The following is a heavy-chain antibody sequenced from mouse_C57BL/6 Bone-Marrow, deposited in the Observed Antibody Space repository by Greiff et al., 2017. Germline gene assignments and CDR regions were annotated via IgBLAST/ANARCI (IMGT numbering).Heavy chain of an antibody. Sequence: VQLQQPGAELVKPGASVKLSCKASGYTFTSYWMQWVKQRPGQGLEWIGEIDPSDSYTNYNQKFKGKATLTVDTSSSTAYMQLSSLTSEDSAVYYCASHSKPMDYWGQGTSVTVSS. V-gene: IGHV1-50*01. J-gene: IGHJ4*01. CDR3: ASHSKPMDY. CDR2: IDPSDSYT. CDR1: GYTFTSYW. D-gene: IGHD2-5*01.